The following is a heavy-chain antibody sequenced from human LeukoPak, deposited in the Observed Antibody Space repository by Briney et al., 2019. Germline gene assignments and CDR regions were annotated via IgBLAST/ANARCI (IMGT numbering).Heavy chain of an antibody. J-gene: IGHJ5*02. CDR2: ISSSSSYI. CDR3: ARGASTYYYDSSGYS. Sequence: SGGSLRLSCAASGFTFSSYSMNWVRQAPGKGLEWVSSISSSSSYIYYADSVKGRFTISRDNAKNSLYLQMNSLRAEDTVVYYCARGASTYYYDSSGYSWGQGTLVTVSS. CDR1: GFTFSSYS. V-gene: IGHV3-21*04. D-gene: IGHD3-22*01.